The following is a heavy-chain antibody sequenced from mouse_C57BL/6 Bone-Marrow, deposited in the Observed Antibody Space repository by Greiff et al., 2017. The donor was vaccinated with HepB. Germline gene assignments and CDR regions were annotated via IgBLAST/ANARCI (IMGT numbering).Heavy chain of an antibody. Sequence: QVQLKESGPELVKPGASVKISCKASGYSFTSYYIHWVKQRPGQGLEWIGWIYPGSGNTKYNEKFKGKATLTADTSSSTAYMQLSSLTSEDSAVYYCARRPLTGFFDYWGQGTTLTVSS. V-gene: IGHV1-66*01. CDR3: ARRPLTGFFDY. J-gene: IGHJ2*01. CDR2: IYPGSGNT. CDR1: GYSFTSYY. D-gene: IGHD4-1*01.